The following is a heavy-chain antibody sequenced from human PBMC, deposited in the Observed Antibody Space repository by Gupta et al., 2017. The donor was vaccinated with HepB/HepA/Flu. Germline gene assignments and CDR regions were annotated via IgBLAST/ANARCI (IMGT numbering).Heavy chain of an antibody. J-gene: IGHJ4*02. CDR2: IKQDGSEK. CDR1: GFTFSLYW. Sequence: EVQLVESGGGLVQPGGSLRLSCAASGFTFSLYWMSWVRQAPGKGLEWVVKIKQDGSEKYYVDSVKGRFTISRDNDKNLLYRQMNSLRAEDTAVYYCARESGVCSGGSCYSDYWGQGTLVTVSS. V-gene: IGHV3-7*01. D-gene: IGHD2-15*01. CDR3: ARESGVCSGGSCYSDY.